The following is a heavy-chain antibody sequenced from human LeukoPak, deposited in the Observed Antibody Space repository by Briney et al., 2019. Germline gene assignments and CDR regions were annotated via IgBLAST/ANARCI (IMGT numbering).Heavy chain of an antibody. CDR2: VDPEGAKA. CDR1: GYTFSDYY. V-gene: IGHV1-69-2*01. D-gene: IGHD3-10*01. Sequence: ASVKVSCKSSGYTFSDYYIHWVRQAPGGGLQWLGRVDPEGAKAVYSENLQGRVTITADSFSDSTYMFLSSLTSEDTAFYYCATSGRSSLAFEVWGQGTVVTVSS. CDR3: ATSGRSSLAFEV. J-gene: IGHJ3*01.